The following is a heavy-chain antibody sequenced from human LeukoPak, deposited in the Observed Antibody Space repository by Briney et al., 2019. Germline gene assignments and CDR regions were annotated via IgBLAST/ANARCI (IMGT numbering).Heavy chain of an antibody. CDR1: GGSITGYY. V-gene: IGHV4-4*07. Sequence: SETLSLTCTVSGGSITGYYWSWIRQPAGKGLEWIGRIYGSGSTNYNPSLEGRVTVSVDPSKNQFSLKLSSVTAADTAVYYCARGPLQLVYYYYYYMDVWGKGTTVTVSS. CDR2: IYGSGST. CDR3: ARGPLQLVYYYYYYMDV. J-gene: IGHJ6*03. D-gene: IGHD6-13*01.